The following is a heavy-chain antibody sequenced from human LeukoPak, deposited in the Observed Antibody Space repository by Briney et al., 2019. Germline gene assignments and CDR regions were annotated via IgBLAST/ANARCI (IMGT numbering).Heavy chain of an antibody. J-gene: IGHJ4*02. CDR3: AREGDFLDY. Sequence: PGGSLRLSCAASGFTFSSYWMTWVRQTPGKGLEWVANIKFDGSEKTYVDFVEGRFTISRDNARNSVYLQMNSLRADDTGIYLCAREGDFLDYWGQGILVTVSS. D-gene: IGHD2-21*02. CDR2: IKFDGSEK. CDR1: GFTFSSYW. V-gene: IGHV3-7*01.